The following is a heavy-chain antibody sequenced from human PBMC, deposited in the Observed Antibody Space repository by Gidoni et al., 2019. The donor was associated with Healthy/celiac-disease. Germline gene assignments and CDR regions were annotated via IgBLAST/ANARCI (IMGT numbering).Heavy chain of an antibody. D-gene: IGHD3-22*01. CDR1: GGSFSGYY. Sequence: QVQLQQWGAGLLKPSETLSLTCAVYGGSFSGYYWSWLRQPPGKGLAWIGEINHSGSTNYNPSLKSRVTISVDTSKNQFSLKLSSVTSADTAVYYCARGRTGYYYDSPNAGGYFQHWGQGTLVTVSS. CDR2: INHSGST. J-gene: IGHJ1*01. V-gene: IGHV4-34*01. CDR3: ARGRTGYYYDSPNAGGYFQH.